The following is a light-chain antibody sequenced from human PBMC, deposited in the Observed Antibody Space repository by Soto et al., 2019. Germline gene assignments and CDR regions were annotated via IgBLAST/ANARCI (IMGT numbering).Light chain of an antibody. J-gene: IGKJ1*01. V-gene: IGKV3-20*01. Sequence: EIVLTQYPGTLSWSPGERATLSCRASQSVSSNLDWYQKKPGKAPRLLLYGATGRTTGVPERFSGSGYGTDFTLTISRMETEDFAVYYCQQYASKTATFGQGTKVDIK. CDR3: QQYASKTAT. CDR1: QSVSSN. CDR2: GAT.